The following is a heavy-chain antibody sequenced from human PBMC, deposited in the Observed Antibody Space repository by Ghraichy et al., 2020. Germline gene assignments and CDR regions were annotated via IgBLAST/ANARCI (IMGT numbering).Heavy chain of an antibody. V-gene: IGHV3-20*01. D-gene: IGHD4-17*01. J-gene: IGHJ6*02. CDR3: ARAGAGFYGDKRYYYAMDV. CDR1: GFNFDDYA. Sequence: GESLNISCAASGFNFDDYAMDWVRQVPGKGLEWVSGINWNNGNTGYADSVKGRFTIFRDNAKNSLYLQMNSLRVEDTALYHCARAGAGFYGDKRYYYAMDVWGQGTTVTVSS. CDR2: INWNNGNT.